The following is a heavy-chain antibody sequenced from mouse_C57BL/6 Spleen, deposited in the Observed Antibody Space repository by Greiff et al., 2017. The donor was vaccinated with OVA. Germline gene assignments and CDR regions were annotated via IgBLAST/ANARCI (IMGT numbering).Heavy chain of an antibody. CDR2: INPNYGTT. D-gene: IGHD2-1*01. V-gene: IGHV1-39*01. Sequence: VHVKQSGPELVKPGASVKISCKASGYSFTDYNMNWVKQSNGKSLEWIGVINPNYGTTSYNQKFKGKATLTVDQSSSTAYMQLNSLTSEDSAVYYCASERDYCTYLDVWGTGTTVTVSS. J-gene: IGHJ1*03. CDR1: GYSFTDYN. CDR3: ASERDYCTYLDV.